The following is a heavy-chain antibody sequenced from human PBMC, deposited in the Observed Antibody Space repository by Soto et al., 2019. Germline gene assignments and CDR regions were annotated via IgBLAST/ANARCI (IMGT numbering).Heavy chain of an antibody. CDR3: AKEGGYCSSTSCYGRVYY. V-gene: IGHV3-23*01. D-gene: IGHD2-2*03. J-gene: IGHJ4*02. CDR2: ISGSGGST. CDR1: GFTFSSYA. Sequence: EVQLLESGGGLVQPGGSLRLSCAASGFTFSSYAMSWVRQAPGKGLEWVSAISGSGGSTYYADSVKGRFTSSRDNSKNTLYLQMNSLRAEDTALYYCAKEGGYCSSTSCYGRVYYWGQGTLVTVST.